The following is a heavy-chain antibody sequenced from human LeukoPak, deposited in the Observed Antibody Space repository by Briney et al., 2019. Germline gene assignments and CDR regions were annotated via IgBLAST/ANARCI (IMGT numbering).Heavy chain of an antibody. V-gene: IGHV3-48*02. Sequence: GGSLRLSCAASGFTFSRYSMNWVRQAPGKGLEWVSYISSSSSTVYYADSLKGRFTISRDNAQNSLYLHMNSLRDEDTAVYYCARAQTYYGSGSYLYWGQGTLVTVSS. J-gene: IGHJ4*02. CDR1: GFTFSRYS. CDR3: ARAQTYYGSGSYLY. D-gene: IGHD3-10*01. CDR2: ISSSSSTV.